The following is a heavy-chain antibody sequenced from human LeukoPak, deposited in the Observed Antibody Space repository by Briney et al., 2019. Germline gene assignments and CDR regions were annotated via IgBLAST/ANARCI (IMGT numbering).Heavy chain of an antibody. Sequence: KSSETLSLTCTVSGGSISSSNFYWGWIRQPPGKGLEWIGSIYYSGSTYYNPSLKSRVTISVDTSKNQFSLKLSSVTAADTAVYYCARDFIAVAGFDYWGQGTLVTVSS. D-gene: IGHD6-19*01. CDR2: IYYSGST. CDR1: GGSISSSNFY. J-gene: IGHJ4*02. V-gene: IGHV4-39*07. CDR3: ARDFIAVAGFDY.